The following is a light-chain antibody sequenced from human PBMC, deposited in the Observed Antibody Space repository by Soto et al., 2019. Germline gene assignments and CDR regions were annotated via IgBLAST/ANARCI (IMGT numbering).Light chain of an antibody. CDR2: KAS. V-gene: IGKV1-5*03. Sequence: DIQMTQSPSTLSASVGDRVTITCRASQSISYWLAWYQQKPGKAPKLLIYKASSLESGVPSRFSGSGSGTDFTLTISSLQPDDFATYYCQQYNSYLYTFGPGTKLDIK. J-gene: IGKJ2*01. CDR1: QSISYW. CDR3: QQYNSYLYT.